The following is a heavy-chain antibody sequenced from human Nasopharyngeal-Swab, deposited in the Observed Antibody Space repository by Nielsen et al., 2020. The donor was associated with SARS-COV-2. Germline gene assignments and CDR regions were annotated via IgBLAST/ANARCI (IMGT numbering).Heavy chain of an antibody. Sequence: ASLKVSCKVSGYTLTELSMHWVRQAPGKGLEWMGGFDPEDGETIYAQEFQGRVTMTEDTSTDTAYMELSSLISEDTAVYYCATEWAYLRNSGSFRYLGYWGQGTLVTVSS. CDR3: ATEWAYLRNSGSFRYLGY. J-gene: IGHJ4*02. D-gene: IGHD1-26*01. V-gene: IGHV1-24*01. CDR1: GYTLTELS. CDR2: FDPEDGET.